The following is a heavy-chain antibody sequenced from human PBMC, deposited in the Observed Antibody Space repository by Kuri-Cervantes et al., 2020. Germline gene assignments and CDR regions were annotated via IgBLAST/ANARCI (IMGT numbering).Heavy chain of an antibody. CDR1: GGSISSSSYY. Sequence: GSLRLSCTVSGGSISSSSYYWGWIRPPPGKGLEWNGSIYYSGTTYYNPSLKSHVTISVDTPKIQFSMKLGFVTAADTGVYYCSGGKGSGDSGIDFWGQGTMVTVSS. CDR2: IYYSGTT. D-gene: IGHD2-21*02. J-gene: IGHJ4*01. V-gene: IGHV4-39*01. CDR3: SGGKGSGDSGIDF.